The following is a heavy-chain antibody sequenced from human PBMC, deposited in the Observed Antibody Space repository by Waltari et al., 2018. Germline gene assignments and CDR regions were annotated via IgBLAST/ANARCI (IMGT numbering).Heavy chain of an antibody. D-gene: IGHD2-2*01. J-gene: IGHJ4*02. Sequence: EVQLVESGGGLVQPGRSLRLSCAASGFTFDDYAMNWVRQAPGKGLEWVSSISSSSSYIDYADSVKGRFTISRDNAKNSLYLQMNSLRAEDTAVYYCARGALGYCSSTSCPPGPQDYWGQGTLVTVSS. CDR2: ISSSSSYI. V-gene: IGHV3-21*01. CDR3: ARGALGYCSSTSCPPGPQDY. CDR1: GFTFDDYA.